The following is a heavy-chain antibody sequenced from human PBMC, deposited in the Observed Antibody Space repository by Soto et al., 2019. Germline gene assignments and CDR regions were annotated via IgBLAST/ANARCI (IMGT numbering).Heavy chain of an antibody. Sequence: QVQLVESGGGLVKPGGSLRLSCAASGFTFSDYYMSWIRQAPGKGLEWVSYISSSSSYTNYADSVKGRFTISRDNAKNSLYVHMNSLRAEDTAVYYCSRGGSGYYSIDYWGQGTLVTVSS. V-gene: IGHV3-11*06. CDR2: ISSSSSYT. CDR3: SRGGSGYYSIDY. J-gene: IGHJ4*02. D-gene: IGHD3-22*01. CDR1: GFTFSDYY.